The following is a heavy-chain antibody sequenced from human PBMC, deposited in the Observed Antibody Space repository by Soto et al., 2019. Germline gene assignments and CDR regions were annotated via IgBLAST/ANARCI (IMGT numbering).Heavy chain of an antibody. CDR1: GFTFSSYS. J-gene: IGHJ5*02. V-gene: IGHV3-21*01. CDR3: ARDSGSAYSSSWYNWFDP. Sequence: EVQLVESGGGLVKPGGSLRLSCAASGFTFSSYSMNWVRQAPGKGLEWVSSISSSSSYIYYADSVKGRFTISRDNAKTSLYLQMNSLRAEDTAVYYCARDSGSAYSSSWYNWFDPWGQGTLVTVSS. CDR2: ISSSSSYI. D-gene: IGHD6-13*01.